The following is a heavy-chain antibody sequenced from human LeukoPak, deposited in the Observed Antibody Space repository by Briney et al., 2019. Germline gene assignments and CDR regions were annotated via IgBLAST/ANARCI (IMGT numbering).Heavy chain of an antibody. CDR3: ARDLVPSPPLHYDFWSGYYY. CDR2: IIPIFGTA. J-gene: IGHJ4*02. D-gene: IGHD3-3*01. Sequence: ASVKVSCKASGGTFSSYAISWVRQAPGQGLGWMGGIIPIFGTANYAQKFQGRVTITTDESTSTAYMELSSLRSEDTAVYYCARDLVPSPPLHYDFWSGYYYWGQGTLVTVSS. V-gene: IGHV1-69*05. CDR1: GGTFSSYA.